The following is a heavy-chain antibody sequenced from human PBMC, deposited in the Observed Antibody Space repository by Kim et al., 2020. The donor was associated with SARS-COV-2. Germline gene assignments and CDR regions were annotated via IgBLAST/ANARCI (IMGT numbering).Heavy chain of an antibody. J-gene: IGHJ4*02. D-gene: IGHD4-17*01. V-gene: IGHV4-59*13. CDR3: ARGGTSVNGFDY. CDR1: GGSISTYY. CDR2: IYYTGST. Sequence: SETLSLTCSVSGGSISTYYWSWIRQPPGKGLEWIGYIYYTGSTSYNPSLGSRVTISVDTSKNQFSLNLNSVTAADTAFYYCARGGTSVNGFDYWGQGTLVTVSS.